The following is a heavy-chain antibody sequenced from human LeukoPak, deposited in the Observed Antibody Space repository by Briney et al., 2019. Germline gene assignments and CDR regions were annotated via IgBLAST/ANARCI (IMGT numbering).Heavy chain of an antibody. CDR2: IRNDIPKDGINK. V-gene: IGHV3-30*02. D-gene: IGHD6-13*01. CDR1: GFIFSNYG. Sequence: GGSLRLSCTTSGFIFSNYGTHWVRQAPGKGLEWVALIRNDIPKDGINKYYADSVRGRFTISRDNSKNTVYLQMNSLRVADTAMYYCAKGDSNWGQGTLVTVSS. J-gene: IGHJ4*02. CDR3: AKGDSN.